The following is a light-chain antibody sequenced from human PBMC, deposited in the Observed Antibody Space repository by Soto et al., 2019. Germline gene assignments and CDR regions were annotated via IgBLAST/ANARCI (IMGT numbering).Light chain of an antibody. J-gene: IGKJ1*01. CDR2: GAS. Sequence: EIVMTQSPATLSVSPGKRATLSCRASQSISSNLAWYQQKPGQAPRLLIYGASTRATGIPVRFSGSGSGTEFTLTISSLQSEDFAVYYCQQYNNWPRTFGQGTKVEIK. CDR3: QQYNNWPRT. CDR1: QSISSN. V-gene: IGKV3-15*01.